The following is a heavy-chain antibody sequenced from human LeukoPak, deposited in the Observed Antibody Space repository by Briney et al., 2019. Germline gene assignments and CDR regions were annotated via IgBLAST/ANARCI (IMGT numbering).Heavy chain of an antibody. V-gene: IGHV1-18*01. CDR2: IRAYNGNT. J-gene: IGHJ4*02. Sequence: ASVKVSCKASAYTFTNYGISWVRQAPGQGLEWMGWIRAYNGNTNYEQKVQGRVTMTTDTSTSTAYMELRSLTPDDTAVYYCARASAHWSDYWGQGTLVTVSS. D-gene: IGHD2-8*02. CDR3: ARASAHWSDY. CDR1: AYTFTNYG.